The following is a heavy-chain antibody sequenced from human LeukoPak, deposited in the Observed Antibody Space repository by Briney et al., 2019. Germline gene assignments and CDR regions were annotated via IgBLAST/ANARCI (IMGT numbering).Heavy chain of an antibody. CDR3: ARGRAVAGLPYFDY. J-gene: IGHJ4*02. CDR2: INHSGST. V-gene: IGHV4-34*01. CDR1: GGSFSGYY. D-gene: IGHD6-19*01. Sequence: SETLSLTCAVYGGSFSGYYWSWIRQPPGKGLEWIGEINHSGSTNYNPSLKSRVTLSVDTSNNQFSLKLSSVTAADTAVYYCARGRAVAGLPYFDYWGQGTLVTVSS.